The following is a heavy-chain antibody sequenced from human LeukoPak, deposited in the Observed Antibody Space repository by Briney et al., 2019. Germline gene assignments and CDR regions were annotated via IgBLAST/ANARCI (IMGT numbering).Heavy chain of an antibody. J-gene: IGHJ6*03. CDR3: ASRYSSSWYYYYYYMDV. Sequence: GGSLRLSCAASGFTFSDYYMSWVRQAPGKGLEWVANIKQDGSEKYYVDSVKGRFTISRDNAKNSLYLQMNSLRAEDTAVYYCASRYSSSWYYYYYYMDVWGKGTTVTVAS. D-gene: IGHD6-13*01. CDR2: IKQDGSEK. CDR1: GFTFSDYY. V-gene: IGHV3-7*01.